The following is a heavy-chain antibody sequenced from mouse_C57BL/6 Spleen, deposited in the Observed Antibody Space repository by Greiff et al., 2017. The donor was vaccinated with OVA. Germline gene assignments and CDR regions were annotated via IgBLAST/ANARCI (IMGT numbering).Heavy chain of an antibody. CDR1: GYSITSGYY. Sequence: EVKLQESGPGLVKPSQSLSLTCSVTGYSITSGYYWNWIRQFPGNKLEWMGYISYDGSNNYNPSLKNRISITRDTSKNQFFLKLNSVTTEDTATYYCARDSGDGYYVHYAMDYWGQGTSVTVSS. CDR2: ISYDGSN. J-gene: IGHJ4*01. CDR3: ARDSGDGYYVHYAMDY. V-gene: IGHV3-6*01. D-gene: IGHD2-3*01.